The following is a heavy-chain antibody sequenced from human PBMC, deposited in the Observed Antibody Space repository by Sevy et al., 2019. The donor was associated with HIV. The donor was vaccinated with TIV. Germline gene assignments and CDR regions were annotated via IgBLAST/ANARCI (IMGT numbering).Heavy chain of an antibody. D-gene: IGHD3-10*01. Sequence: SETLSLTCTVSGGSMSSYFWCWIRQPPGKGLGGIGYIYFTGTTNYNPSLKSRLTKSLDTSKNRFSLKLTAVTAADTAVYYCARDSVLSPRVFDSWGQGTLVTVSS. CDR2: IYFTGTT. CDR1: GGSMSSYF. V-gene: IGHV4-59*01. CDR3: ARDSVLSPRVFDS. J-gene: IGHJ4*02.